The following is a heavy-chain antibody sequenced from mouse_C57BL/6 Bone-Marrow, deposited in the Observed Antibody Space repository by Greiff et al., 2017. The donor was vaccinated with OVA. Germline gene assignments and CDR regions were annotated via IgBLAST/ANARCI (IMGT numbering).Heavy chain of an antibody. CDR3: ARPVYYGSSYGLAY. Sequence: VKLQQPGAELVMPGASVKLSCKASGYTFTSYWMHWVKQRPGQGLAWIGEIDPSDSYTNYNQQFKGKSTWTVDKSSSTAYMQLSSLTSEDSAVYYCARPVYYGSSYGLAYWGQGTLVTVSA. CDR1: GYTFTSYW. J-gene: IGHJ3*01. CDR2: IDPSDSYT. V-gene: IGHV1-69*01. D-gene: IGHD1-1*01.